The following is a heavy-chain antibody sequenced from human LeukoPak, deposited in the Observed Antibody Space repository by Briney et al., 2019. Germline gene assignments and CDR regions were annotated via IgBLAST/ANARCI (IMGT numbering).Heavy chain of an antibody. J-gene: IGHJ6*02. CDR3: ANSAAGTLYGMDV. Sequence: PGRSLRLSCAASGFTFSSYGTHWVRQAPGKGLEWVAVISYDGSNKYYADSVKGRFTISRDNSKNTLYLQMNSLRAEDTAVYYCANSAAGTLYGMDVWGQGTTVTVSS. CDR2: ISYDGSNK. CDR1: GFTFSSYG. D-gene: IGHD6-13*01. V-gene: IGHV3-30*18.